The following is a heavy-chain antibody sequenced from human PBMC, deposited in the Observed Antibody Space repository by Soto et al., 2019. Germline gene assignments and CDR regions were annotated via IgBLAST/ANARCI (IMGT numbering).Heavy chain of an antibody. J-gene: IGHJ4*02. Sequence: SATLSLTCTVSGGSISSSSYYWGWIRQPPGKGLEGIGSIYYSGSTYYNPSLKSRVTISVDTSKNQFSLKLSSVTAADTAVYYCAAVAGTPVEYYFDYWGQGTLVTVSS. V-gene: IGHV4-39*07. D-gene: IGHD6-19*01. CDR3: AAVAGTPVEYYFDY. CDR2: IYYSGST. CDR1: GGSISSSSYY.